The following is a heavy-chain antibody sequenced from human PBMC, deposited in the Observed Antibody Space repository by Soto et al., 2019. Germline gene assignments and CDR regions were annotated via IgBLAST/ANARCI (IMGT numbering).Heavy chain of an antibody. V-gene: IGHV3-7*01. Sequence: GGSLRLSCAASGFTFSSYWMSWVRQAPGKGLEWVANIKQDGSEKYYVDSVKGRFTISRDNAKNSLYLQMNSLRAEDTAVYYCAREVLEWRPHIVVVVAPHHFDYWGQGTLVTVSS. CDR1: GFTFSSYW. D-gene: IGHD2-15*01. J-gene: IGHJ4*02. CDR3: AREVLEWRPHIVVVVAPHHFDY. CDR2: IKQDGSEK.